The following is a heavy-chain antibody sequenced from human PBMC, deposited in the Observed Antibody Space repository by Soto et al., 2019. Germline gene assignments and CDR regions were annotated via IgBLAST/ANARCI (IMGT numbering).Heavy chain of an antibody. D-gene: IGHD2-2*01. J-gene: IGHJ6*02. CDR3: ARDLRKDIVVVPAQYGMDV. V-gene: IGHV1-69*06. CDR1: GGTFSSYA. CDR2: IIPIFGTA. Sequence: QVQLVQSGAEVKKPGSSVKVSCKASGGTFSSYAISWVRQAPGQGLEWMGGIIPIFGTANYAQKFQGRVTITADKSTSTAYMELSSVRSEDTAVYYCARDLRKDIVVVPAQYGMDVWGQGTTVTVSS.